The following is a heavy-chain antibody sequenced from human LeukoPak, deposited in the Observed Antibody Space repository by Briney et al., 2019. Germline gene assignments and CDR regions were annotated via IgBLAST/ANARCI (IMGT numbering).Heavy chain of an antibody. D-gene: IGHD4-17*01. Sequence: SETLSLTCAVSGGSISSGAYSWSWIRQPPGKGLEWIGYIYYSGSTNYNPSLKSRVTISVDTSKNQFSLKLSSVTAADTAVYYCARNNDYGDYLGAFDIWGQGTMVTVSS. CDR2: IYYSGST. J-gene: IGHJ3*02. V-gene: IGHV4-61*08. CDR3: ARNNDYGDYLGAFDI. CDR1: GGSISSGAYS.